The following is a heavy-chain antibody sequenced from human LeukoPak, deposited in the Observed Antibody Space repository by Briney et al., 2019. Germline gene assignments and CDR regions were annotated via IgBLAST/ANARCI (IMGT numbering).Heavy chain of an antibody. CDR2: TYYRSKWYN. Sequence: SQTLSLTCAISGDSVSSNSAAWNWIRQSPSGGLEWLGRTYYRSKWYNDYAVSVKSRITLTPDTSKNQFSLQLNSVTPEDTAVYYCARVPSDFWSADPWGQGTLVTVSS. V-gene: IGHV6-1*01. D-gene: IGHD3-3*01. CDR3: ARVPSDFWSADP. J-gene: IGHJ5*02. CDR1: GDSVSSNSAA.